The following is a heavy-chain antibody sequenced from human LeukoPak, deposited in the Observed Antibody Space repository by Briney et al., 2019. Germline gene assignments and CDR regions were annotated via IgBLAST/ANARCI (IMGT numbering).Heavy chain of an antibody. D-gene: IGHD3-10*01. J-gene: IGHJ3*02. CDR2: INPNSGGT. CDR3: ARSVGGLWFGELLQQIDAFDI. Sequence: EASVKVSCKASGYTFTGYYMHWVRQAPGQGLEWMGWINPNSGGTNYAQKFQGRVTITRDTYISTAYMQLSRLRSDDTAVYYCARSVGGLWFGELLQQIDAFDIWGQGTMVTVSS. V-gene: IGHV1-2*02. CDR1: GYTFTGYY.